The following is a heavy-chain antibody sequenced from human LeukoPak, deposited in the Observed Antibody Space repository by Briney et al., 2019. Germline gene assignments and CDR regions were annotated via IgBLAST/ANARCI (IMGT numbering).Heavy chain of an antibody. CDR3: AKPVGGGLEPDY. V-gene: IGHV3-23*01. CDR1: GFTFSSYA. D-gene: IGHD1-26*01. Sequence: GGSLRLSCAASGFTFSSYAMSWVRQAPGKGLEWVSAITSSGWRTYYADSVKDRFTISRDNSKYTLYLQMNSLRAEDTALYYCAKPVGGGLEPDYWGQGTLVTVYS. CDR2: ITSSGWRT. J-gene: IGHJ4*02.